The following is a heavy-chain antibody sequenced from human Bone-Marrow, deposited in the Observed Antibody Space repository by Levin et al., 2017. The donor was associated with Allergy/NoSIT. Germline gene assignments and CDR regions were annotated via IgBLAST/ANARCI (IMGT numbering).Heavy chain of an antibody. Sequence: QSGGSLRLSCATSGFTFDDFAMSWFRQAPGKGLEWLGFIRGKPYSESTEYAASVKGRLYLSRDNSKDIAYLQVNSLKTEDTAMYFCARAPPDFYGSGIYPDYWGQGTLVTVSS. CDR1: GFTFDDFA. V-gene: IGHV3-49*03. CDR2: IRGKPYSEST. J-gene: IGHJ4*02. D-gene: IGHD3-10*01. CDR3: ARAPPDFYGSGIYPDY.